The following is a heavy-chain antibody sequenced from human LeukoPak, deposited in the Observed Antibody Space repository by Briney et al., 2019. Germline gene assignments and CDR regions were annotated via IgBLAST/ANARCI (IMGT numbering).Heavy chain of an antibody. CDR1: GDSIRTYY. CDR2: IYYSGST. D-gene: IGHD2-15*01. Sequence: PSETLSLTCTVSGDSIRTYYWSWIRQPPGKGLEWVGSIYYSGSTNYNPSLKSRVTISVDTSKNQFSLKVSSVTAADTAVYYCARALTPGFCSGGTCSYFDFWGQGTLVTVSS. V-gene: IGHV4-59*01. CDR3: ARALTPGFCSGGTCSYFDF. J-gene: IGHJ4*02.